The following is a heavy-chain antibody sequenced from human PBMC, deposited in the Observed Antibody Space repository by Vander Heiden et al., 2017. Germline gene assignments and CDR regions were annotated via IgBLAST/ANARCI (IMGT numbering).Heavy chain of an antibody. Sequence: QVQLVQSGAEVKNPGASVKVSCKASGYTFTSYAINWVRQATGQGLEWMGWMKPNSGNTGYAPNFQGRVTMTRNTSISTAYMELISLRSEDTAVYYCARAGGAADFDYWGQGTLVTVSS. CDR3: ARAGGAADFDY. J-gene: IGHJ4*02. CDR1: GYTFTSYA. D-gene: IGHD1-26*01. V-gene: IGHV1-8*01. CDR2: MKPNSGNT.